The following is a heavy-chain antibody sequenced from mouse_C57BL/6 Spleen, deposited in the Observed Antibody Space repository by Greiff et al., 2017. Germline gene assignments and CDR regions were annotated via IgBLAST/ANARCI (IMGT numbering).Heavy chain of an antibody. CDR1: GYTFTSYW. CDR3: AREAIYYGNYDWFAY. CDR2: IYPGSGST. J-gene: IGHJ3*01. Sequence: QVHVKQSGAELVKPGASVKMSCKASGYTFTSYWITWVKQRPGQGLEWIGDIYPGSGSTNYNEKFKSKATLTVDTSSSTAYMQLSSLTSEDSAVYYCAREAIYYGNYDWFAYWGQGTLVTVSA. D-gene: IGHD2-1*01. V-gene: IGHV1-55*01.